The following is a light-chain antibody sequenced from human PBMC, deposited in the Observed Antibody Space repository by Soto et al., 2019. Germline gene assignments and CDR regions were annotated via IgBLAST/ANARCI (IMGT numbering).Light chain of an antibody. V-gene: IGKV3-20*01. CDR3: QKYGSSPSWT. CDR2: GAS. Sequence: EIVLVQSPGTLSFSSGETATLPYTASQRVSSYYLARYQQKPGQAPSLLIFGASSRATGIPDRFSGSGSWTVFTLTISRLEAEDFAVYYCQKYGSSPSWTFGHGTKGDIK. CDR1: QRVSSYY. J-gene: IGKJ1*01.